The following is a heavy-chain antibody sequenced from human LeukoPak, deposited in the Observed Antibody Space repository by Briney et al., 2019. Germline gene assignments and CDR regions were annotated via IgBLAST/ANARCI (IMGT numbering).Heavy chain of an antibody. CDR1: GGSMSGYY. J-gene: IGHJ5*02. CDR2: IYSSVTT. Sequence: SYTLSLTCTVSGGSMSGYYWSWIRLPPGKGLEWTGYIYSSVTTNYNPSLKTRVIISVDTSKNQFSLNMDSVTAADTAVYYCARDQDGKILGLSRGWFYPWGQGTLVTVSS. D-gene: IGHD3/OR15-3a*01. V-gene: IGHV4-59*13. CDR3: ARDQDGKILGLSRGWFYP.